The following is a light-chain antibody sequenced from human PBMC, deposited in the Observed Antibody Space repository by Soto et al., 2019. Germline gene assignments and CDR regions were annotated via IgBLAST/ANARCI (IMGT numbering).Light chain of an antibody. V-gene: IGLV1-44*01. J-gene: IGLJ2*01. CDR1: SSNIGSNT. Sequence: QAVVTQPPSASGTPGQRVTLSCSGSSSNIGSNTVNWYQQLPGTAPKLLIYSNNQRPSGVPDRFSGSKTVTSASLAISGLQSEDEADYYCAAWDDSLNGVVFGGGTKLTVL. CDR2: SNN. CDR3: AAWDDSLNGVV.